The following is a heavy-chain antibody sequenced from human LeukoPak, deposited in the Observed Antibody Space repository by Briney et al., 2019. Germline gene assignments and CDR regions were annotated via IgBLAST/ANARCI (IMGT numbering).Heavy chain of an antibody. CDR3: AKAREKKAYSSSWYFDL. CDR1: GFTFSSYA. D-gene: IGHD6-13*01. J-gene: IGHJ2*01. Sequence: GGSLRLSCAASGFTFSSYAMSWVRQAPGKGLEWVSAISGSGGSTYYADSVKGRFTISRDNSKNTLYLQMNSLRAEDTAVYYCAKAREKKAYSSSWYFDLWGRGTLVTVSS. V-gene: IGHV3-23*01. CDR2: ISGSGGST.